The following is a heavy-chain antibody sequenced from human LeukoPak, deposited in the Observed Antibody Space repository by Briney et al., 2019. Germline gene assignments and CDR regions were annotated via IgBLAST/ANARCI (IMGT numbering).Heavy chain of an antibody. CDR1: GFTFSSYA. D-gene: IGHD3-10*01. CDR2: ISYDGSNK. V-gene: IGHV3-30-3*01. J-gene: IGHJ4*02. Sequence: PGRSLRLSCAASGFTFSSYAMHWVRQAPGKGLEWVAVISYDGSNKYYADSVKGRFTISRDNSKITLYLQMNSLRAEDTAVYYCARVGDYGSGSIYFDYWGQGTLVTVSS. CDR3: ARVGDYGSGSIYFDY.